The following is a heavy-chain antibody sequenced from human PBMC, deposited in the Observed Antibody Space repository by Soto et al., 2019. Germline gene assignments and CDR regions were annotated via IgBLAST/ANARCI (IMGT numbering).Heavy chain of an antibody. Sequence: SETLSLTCAICGGSISNTNWWSWVRQPPGKGLEWIGEIYHSGSTNYNPSLKSRLTISVDKSRDQFSLRLSSVTAADTAVYYFVSRLGATRFLYS. CDR2: IYHSGST. V-gene: IGHV4-4*02. J-gene: IGHJ5*01. CDR1: GGSISNTNW. CDR3: VSRLGATRFLYS. D-gene: IGHD1-26*01.